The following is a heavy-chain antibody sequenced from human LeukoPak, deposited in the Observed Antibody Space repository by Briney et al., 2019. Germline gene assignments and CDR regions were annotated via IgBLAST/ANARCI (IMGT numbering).Heavy chain of an antibody. Sequence: GGSLRLSCAASGFTFSSYAMHWVRQAPGKGLEWVAVISYDGSNKYYADSVKGRFTISRDNSKNTLYLQMNSLRAEDTAVYYCARDRITSLIIDYWGQGTLVTVSS. J-gene: IGHJ4*02. CDR1: GFTFSSYA. V-gene: IGHV3-30*04. D-gene: IGHD3-10*01. CDR3: ARDRITSLIIDY. CDR2: ISYDGSNK.